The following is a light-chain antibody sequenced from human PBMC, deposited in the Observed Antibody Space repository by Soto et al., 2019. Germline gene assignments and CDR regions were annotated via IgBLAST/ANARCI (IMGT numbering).Light chain of an antibody. CDR3: QQTFKTPLT. J-gene: IGKJ4*01. V-gene: IGKV1-39*01. CDR2: GAF. CDR1: QSISGY. Sequence: DIQMTQSPSALSASVGDRVTITCRASQSISGYLTWFQQKPGKAPNLLIHGAFRLRSGVPSRFSGSGSGTDFTLTISTLQPEDFATYYCQQTFKTPLTXGGGTRWRS.